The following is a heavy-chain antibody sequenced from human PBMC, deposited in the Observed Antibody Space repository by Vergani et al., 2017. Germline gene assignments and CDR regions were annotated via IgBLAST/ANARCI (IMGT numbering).Heavy chain of an antibody. D-gene: IGHD6-19*01. Sequence: QVQLQESGPGLVKPSETLALTCTVSGGSISSYYWSWIRQPPGKGLEWIGYIYYSGSTNYNPSLKSRVTISVDTSKNQFSLKLSSVTAADTAVYYCARGVAVXGSGIYYYYYGMDVWGQGTTVTVSS. V-gene: IGHV4-59*01. CDR2: IYYSGST. CDR1: GGSISSYY. CDR3: ARGVAVXGSGIYYYYYGMDV. J-gene: IGHJ6*02.